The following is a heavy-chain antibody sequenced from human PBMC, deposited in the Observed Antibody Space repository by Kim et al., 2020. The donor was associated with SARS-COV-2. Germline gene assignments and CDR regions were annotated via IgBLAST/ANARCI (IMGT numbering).Heavy chain of an antibody. CDR1: GFTVSSNY. V-gene: IGHV3-53*01. CDR3: ARDGTYDSSGYFDY. D-gene: IGHD3-22*01. J-gene: IGHJ4*02. Sequence: GGSLRLSCAASGFTVSSNYMSWVRQAPGKGLEWVSVIYSGGSTYYADSVKGRFTISRDNSKNTLYLQMNSLRAEDTAVYYCARDGTYDSSGYFDYWGQGTLVTLSS. CDR2: IYSGGST.